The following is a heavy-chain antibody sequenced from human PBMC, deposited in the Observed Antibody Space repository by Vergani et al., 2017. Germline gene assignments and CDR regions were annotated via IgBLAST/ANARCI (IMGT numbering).Heavy chain of an antibody. CDR1: GGSISSYY. V-gene: IGHV4-34*01. J-gene: IGHJ5*02. CDR2: INHSGST. D-gene: IGHD6-13*01. CDR3: ARAPGIAAGNWFDP. Sequence: QVQLQQWGAGLLKPSETLSLTCTVSGGSISSYYWSWIRQPPGKGLEWIGEINHSGSTNSNPSLKSRVTISVYTSKNQFSLKLTSVTAADTAVYYCARAPGIAAGNWFDPWGQGTLVTVSS.